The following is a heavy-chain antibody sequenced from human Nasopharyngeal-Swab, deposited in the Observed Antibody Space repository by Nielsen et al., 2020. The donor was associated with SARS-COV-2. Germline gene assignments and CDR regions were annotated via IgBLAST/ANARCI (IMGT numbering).Heavy chain of an antibody. D-gene: IGHD5-12*01. V-gene: IGHV3-23*01. CDR2: ISGSGGSA. CDR1: GFTFSSYV. J-gene: IGHJ3*02. CDR3: AKAVATIWSHYDAFDI. Sequence: GESLKISCAASGFTFSSYVMSWVRQAPGKGLEWVSGISGSGGSAYYADSVKGRFTISRDNSKNTLYLQMNSLRAEDTAVYYCAKAVATIWSHYDAFDIWGQGTMVTVSS.